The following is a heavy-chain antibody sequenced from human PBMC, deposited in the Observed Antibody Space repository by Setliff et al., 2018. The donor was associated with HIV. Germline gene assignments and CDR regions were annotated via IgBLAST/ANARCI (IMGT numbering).Heavy chain of an antibody. D-gene: IGHD2-15*01. Sequence: SETLSLTCTVSGGSISSSSYYWGWLRQPPGKGLEWIGRIYYSGSTFYNPSLKSRVSISLDMSKNLFSLNLTSVTAADTAVYYCARDLGYCSGGSCYWYYWGQGTLVTVSS. CDR3: ARDLGYCSGGSCYWYY. J-gene: IGHJ4*02. CDR1: GGSISSSSYY. V-gene: IGHV4-39*07. CDR2: IYYSGST.